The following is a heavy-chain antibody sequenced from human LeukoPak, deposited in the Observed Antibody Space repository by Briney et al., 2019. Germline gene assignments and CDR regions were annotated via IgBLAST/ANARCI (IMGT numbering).Heavy chain of an antibody. CDR2: IKRKSDGGTT. D-gene: IGHD3-9*01. CDR1: GFTFSNAW. CDR3: TTGAYDILTGYYHWYFDL. J-gene: IGHJ2*01. V-gene: IGHV3-15*01. Sequence: PGGSLRLSCAASGFTFSNAWMNWVRQAPGKGLEWVGRIKRKSDGGTTDYAGFVKGRFTISRDDSKNTLYLQMNSLKTEDTAVYYCTTGAYDILTGYYHWYFDLWGRGTLVTVSS.